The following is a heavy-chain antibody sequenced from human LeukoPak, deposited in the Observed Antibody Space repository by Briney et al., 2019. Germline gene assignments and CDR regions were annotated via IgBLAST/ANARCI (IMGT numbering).Heavy chain of an antibody. D-gene: IGHD6-19*01. CDR1: GGSYSGYY. Sequence: SETLSLTCAVYGGSYSGYYWSWIRQPPGKGLEWIGEINHRGSTSYNPSLKSRLTISKDKFKNQFSLKLTSVTVADTAVYFCARVKAVAGTLPHLLDYWGQGTLVTVSS. CDR3: ARVKAVAGTLPHLLDY. CDR2: INHRGST. V-gene: IGHV4-34*01. J-gene: IGHJ4*02.